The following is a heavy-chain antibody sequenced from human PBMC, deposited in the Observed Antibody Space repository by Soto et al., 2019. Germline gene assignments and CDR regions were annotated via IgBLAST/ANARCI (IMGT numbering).Heavy chain of an antibody. J-gene: IGHJ6*03. CDR3: AKDTSSSPYYMDV. CDR2: ITGSTGTT. V-gene: IGHV3-23*01. CDR1: XFTFSNFA. Sequence: EVQVLESGGGSVQPGGSLRLSCAASXFTFSNFAMSWVRHAPGKGLEWVSEITGSTGTTYYADSVRGRFIISRDNSQNTLHLQMNSLRPEDTAVYYCAKDTSSSPYYMDVWGKGTTVTVSS. D-gene: IGHD2-2*01.